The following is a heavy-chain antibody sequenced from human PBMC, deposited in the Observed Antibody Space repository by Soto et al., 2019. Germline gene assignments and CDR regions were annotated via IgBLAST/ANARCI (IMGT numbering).Heavy chain of an antibody. CDR2: ISSSSSYI. Sequence: GGSLRLSCAASGFTFSSYSMNWVRQAPGKGLEWVSSISSSSSYIYYADSVKGRFTISRDNAKNSLYLQMNSLRAEDTAVYYCARDLPRSGNFDYWGQGTLVTVSS. J-gene: IGHJ4*02. CDR3: ARDLPRSGNFDY. V-gene: IGHV3-21*01. CDR1: GFTFSSYS. D-gene: IGHD3-10*01.